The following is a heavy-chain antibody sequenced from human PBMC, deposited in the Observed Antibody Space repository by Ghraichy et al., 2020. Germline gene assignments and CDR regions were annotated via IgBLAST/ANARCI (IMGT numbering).Heavy chain of an antibody. V-gene: IGHV3-23*01. CDR3: AKEEGFCSGGSCYSYFDY. D-gene: IGHD2-15*01. CDR2: ISGSGGST. J-gene: IGHJ4*02. CDR1: GFTFSSYA. Sequence: GGSLRLSCAASGFTFSSYAMSWVRQAPGKGLEWVSAISGSGGSTYYADSVKGRFTISRDNSKNTLYLQMNSLRAEDTAVYYCAKEEGFCSGGSCYSYFDYWGQGTLVTVSS.